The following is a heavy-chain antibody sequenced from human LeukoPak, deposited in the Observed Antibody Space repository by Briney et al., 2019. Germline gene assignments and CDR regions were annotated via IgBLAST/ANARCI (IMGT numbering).Heavy chain of an antibody. D-gene: IGHD2-21*02. CDR2: INHSGNT. V-gene: IGHV4-34*01. CDR1: GGSFSGYY. J-gene: IGHJ4*02. CDR3: ARPVDCGGDCSYFDY. Sequence: PSETLSLTCAVYGGSFSGYYWSWIRQPPGKGLEWIGEINHSGNTNYNPSLKSRVTISVDTSKNQFSLKLSSVTAADTAVYYCARPVDCGGDCSYFDYWGQGTLVTVSS.